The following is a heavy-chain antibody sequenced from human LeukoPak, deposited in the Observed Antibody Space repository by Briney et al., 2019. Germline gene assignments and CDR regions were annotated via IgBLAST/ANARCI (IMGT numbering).Heavy chain of an antibody. CDR3: ARAPTRVAAAGFDY. CDR2: IYYSGST. D-gene: IGHD6-13*01. CDR1: GGSISSYY. Sequence: SQTLSLTCTVSGGSISSYYWSWIRQPPGKGLEWIGYIYYSGSTNYNPSLKSRVTISVDTSKNQFSLKLSSVTAADTAVYYCARAPTRVAAAGFDYWGQGTLVTVSS. J-gene: IGHJ4*02. V-gene: IGHV4-59*01.